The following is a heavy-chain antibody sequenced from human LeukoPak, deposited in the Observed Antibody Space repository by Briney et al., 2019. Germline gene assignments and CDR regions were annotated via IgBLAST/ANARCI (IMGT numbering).Heavy chain of an antibody. CDR2: ISYDGSNK. Sequence: PGRSLRLSCAASGFTFSSYAMHWVRQAPGKGLEWVAVISYDGSNKYYADSVKGRFTISRDNSKNTLYLQMNSLRAEDTAVYYCARGHDYGDFYFDYWGQGTLVTVSS. D-gene: IGHD4-17*01. CDR1: GFTFSSYA. CDR3: ARGHDYGDFYFDY. V-gene: IGHV3-30-3*01. J-gene: IGHJ4*02.